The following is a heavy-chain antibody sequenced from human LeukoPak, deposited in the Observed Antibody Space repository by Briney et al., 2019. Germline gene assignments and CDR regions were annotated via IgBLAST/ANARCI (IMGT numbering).Heavy chain of an antibody. CDR2: VYYSGST. D-gene: IGHD3-9*01. CDR1: GGSISSSDYY. Sequence: SETLSLTCTVSGGSISSSDYYWGWIRQPPGKGLEWIGSVYYSGSTYYNPSLKSRVTISVDTSKNQFSLKLNSVTAADTAVYYCARDSHDILTGYPHYWGQGTLVTVSS. V-gene: IGHV4-39*07. J-gene: IGHJ4*02. CDR3: ARDSHDILTGYPHY.